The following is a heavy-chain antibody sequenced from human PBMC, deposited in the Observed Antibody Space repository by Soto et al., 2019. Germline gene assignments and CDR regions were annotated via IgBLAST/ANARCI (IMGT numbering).Heavy chain of an antibody. Sequence: QVQLVQSGAEVKQPGSSVKVSCKAARGALSSYAITWVRQAPGEGLDWMGRVIPIYGTPNYAQKFQGRLSLTVDASKSTAYLELSGLRSEATAVYFCASAGSREINRCDFDIWGQGTMVTVSS. CDR2: VIPIYGTP. CDR3: ASAGSREINRCDFDI. V-gene: IGHV1-69*18. J-gene: IGHJ3*02. CDR1: RGALSSYA.